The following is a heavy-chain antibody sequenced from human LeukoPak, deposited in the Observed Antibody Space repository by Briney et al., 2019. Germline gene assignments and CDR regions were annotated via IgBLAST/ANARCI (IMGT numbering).Heavy chain of an antibody. CDR1: GFTLSNYA. CDR3: AKWGDYDALTGYYVPDY. CDR2: ILGSGVTT. J-gene: IGHJ4*02. Sequence: GASLRLSCAASGFTLSNYAMSWVRQAPGKGLEWVSAILGSGVTTYYADSVKGRFTVSRDNSKSTLYLQMNTLRAEDTALYYCAKWGDYDALTGYYVPDYWGQGTLVTVSS. D-gene: IGHD3-9*01. V-gene: IGHV3-23*01.